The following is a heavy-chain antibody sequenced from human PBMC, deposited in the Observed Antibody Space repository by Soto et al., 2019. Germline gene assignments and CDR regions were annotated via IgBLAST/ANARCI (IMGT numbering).Heavy chain of an antibody. CDR2: IIPIFGTA. CDR1: GGTFSSYA. Sequence: SVKGSCKASGGTFSSYAISWVRQAPGQGLEWMGGIIPIFGTANYAQKFQGRVTITADESTTTAYMELRSLRSEDTAMYYCARVDSSGSNYGMDVWGQAPTVTVSS. CDR3: ARVDSSGSNYGMDV. J-gene: IGHJ6*02. D-gene: IGHD3-22*01. V-gene: IGHV1-69*13.